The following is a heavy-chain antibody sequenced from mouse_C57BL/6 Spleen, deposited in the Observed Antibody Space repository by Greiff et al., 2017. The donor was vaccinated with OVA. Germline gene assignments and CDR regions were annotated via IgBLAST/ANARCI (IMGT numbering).Heavy chain of an antibody. CDR1: GYAFSSSW. J-gene: IGHJ1*03. Sequence: QVQLQQSGPELVKPGASVKISCKASGYAFSSSWMNWVKQRPGKGLEWIGRIYPGDGDTNYNGKFKGKATLTADKSSSTAYMQLSSLTSEDSAVYFSAHTVVVDRYWYCEVWGTGTTVTVSS. V-gene: IGHV1-82*01. CDR3: AHTVVVDRYWYCEV. D-gene: IGHD1-1*01. CDR2: IYPGDGDT.